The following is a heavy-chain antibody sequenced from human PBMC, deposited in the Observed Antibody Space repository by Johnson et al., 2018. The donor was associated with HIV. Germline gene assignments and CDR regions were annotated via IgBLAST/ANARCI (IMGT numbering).Heavy chain of an antibody. D-gene: IGHD6-13*01. V-gene: IGHV3-30*14. Sequence: QVQLVESGGGLVQPGGSLRLSCAASGFTVSSYAMHWVRQAPGKGLEWVAVISYDGSNKYYADSVKGRFTISRDNSKNTLYLQMNSLRAEDTAVYYCARQQQLVLSGTFDLWGPGTMVTVSS. CDR2: ISYDGSNK. CDR1: GFTVSSYA. CDR3: ARQQQLVLSGTFDL. J-gene: IGHJ3*01.